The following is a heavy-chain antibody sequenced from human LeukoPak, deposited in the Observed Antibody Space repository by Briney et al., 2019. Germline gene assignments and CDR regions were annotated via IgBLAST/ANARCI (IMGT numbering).Heavy chain of an antibody. CDR1: GYSISSGYY. D-gene: IGHD6-13*01. Sequence: SETLSLNCAVSGYSISSGYYWGWIRQPPGKGLEWIGSIYHSGSTYYNPSLKSRVTISVDTSKNQFSLKLSSVTAADTAVYYCARSKGSSRYFDYWGQGTLVTVSS. J-gene: IGHJ4*02. CDR3: ARSKGSSRYFDY. V-gene: IGHV4-38-2*01. CDR2: IYHSGST.